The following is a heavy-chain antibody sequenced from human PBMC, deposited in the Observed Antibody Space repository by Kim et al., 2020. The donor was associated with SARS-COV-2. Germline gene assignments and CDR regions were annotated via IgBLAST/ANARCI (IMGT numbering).Heavy chain of an antibody. CDR3: ARDLWLFDYYYGMDV. CDR1: GGSISSYY. D-gene: IGHD5-18*01. Sequence: SETLSLTCTVSGGSISSYYWSWIRQPPGKGLEWIGYIYYSGSTNYNPSLKSRVTISVDTSKNQFSLKLSSVTAADTAVYYCARDLWLFDYYYGMDVWGQGTTVTVSS. V-gene: IGHV4-59*13. CDR2: IYYSGST. J-gene: IGHJ6*02.